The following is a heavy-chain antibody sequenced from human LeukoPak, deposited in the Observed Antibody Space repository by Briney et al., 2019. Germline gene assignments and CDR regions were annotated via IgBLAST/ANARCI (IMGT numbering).Heavy chain of an antibody. Sequence: GGSLRLSCAASGFTFSNYGIHWVRQAPGKGLEWVAVIWYDGSNKYCADSVKGRFTISRDNSRNTLSLQMHNLRAEDTAVYYCARDRCTNGVCYLDYWGQGTLVTVSS. D-gene: IGHD2-8*01. J-gene: IGHJ4*02. V-gene: IGHV3-33*01. CDR1: GFTFSNYG. CDR2: IWYDGSNK. CDR3: ARDRCTNGVCYLDY.